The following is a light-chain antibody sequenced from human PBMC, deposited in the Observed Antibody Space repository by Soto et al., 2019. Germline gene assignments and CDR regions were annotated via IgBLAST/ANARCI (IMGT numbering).Light chain of an antibody. J-gene: IGKJ4*01. Sequence: IVMTQSPATLSVSPGERATLSCRASQSVSSNLAWYQQKPGQAPRLLIYGAFTRATGIPARFSGSGSVTEFTLAISSLQSEDFAVYYCQQYKNWPPLTFGGGTKVEIK. CDR2: GAF. CDR3: QQYKNWPPLT. CDR1: QSVSSN. V-gene: IGKV3-15*01.